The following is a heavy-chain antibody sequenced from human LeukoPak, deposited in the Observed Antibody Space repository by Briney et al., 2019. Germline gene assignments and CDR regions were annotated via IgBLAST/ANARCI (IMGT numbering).Heavy chain of an antibody. J-gene: IGHJ3*02. V-gene: IGHV1-69*13. D-gene: IGHD3-22*01. CDR1: GGTFSSYA. Sequence: ASVKVSCKASGGTFSSYAISWVRQAPGQGLEWMGGIIPIFGTANYAQKFQGRVTITADESTSTAYMELSSLRSEDTAVYYCARAPPYDSSGYDAFDIWGQGTMVTVSS. CDR3: ARAPPYDSSGYDAFDI. CDR2: IIPIFGTA.